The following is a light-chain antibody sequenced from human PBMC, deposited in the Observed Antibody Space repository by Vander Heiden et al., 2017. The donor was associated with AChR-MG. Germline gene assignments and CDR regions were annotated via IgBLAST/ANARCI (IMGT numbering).Light chain of an antibody. CDR1: QSISNW. Sequence: IQMTQSPSTLSASVRDRVTIPCRASQSISNWLAWYQQKPGTAPKLLIYKASSLETGVPSRFSGSGSGKEFTLTISSLQPDESATYYCQQYKSYPYSFGQGTKLEIK. CDR3: QQYKSYPYS. J-gene: IGKJ2*03. CDR2: KAS. V-gene: IGKV1-5*03.